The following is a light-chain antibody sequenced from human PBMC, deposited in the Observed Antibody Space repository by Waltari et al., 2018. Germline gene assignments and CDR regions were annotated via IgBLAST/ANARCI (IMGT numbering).Light chain of an antibody. J-gene: IGKJ4*01. CDR2: DAS. V-gene: IGKV1-33*01. Sequence: DIQMTQSPSSLSASVGDRITITCQASQDIAIYLNWYQLRPGKAPKLLTFDASNLETGVPSRFSGSGSGSDFTFTISSLQPEDIATYYCQQRDNLPLTFGGGTKVEIK. CDR1: QDIAIY. CDR3: QQRDNLPLT.